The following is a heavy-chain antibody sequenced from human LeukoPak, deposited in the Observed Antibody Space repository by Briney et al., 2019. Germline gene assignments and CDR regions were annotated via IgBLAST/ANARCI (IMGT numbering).Heavy chain of an antibody. D-gene: IGHD3-16*02. V-gene: IGHV1-3*02. CDR2: SNTGNRNT. CDR3: ARESFSVMLY. J-gene: IGHJ4*02. CDR1: GYTFTRYA. Sequence: GASVKVSCKASGYTFTRYAIHWVRQAPGQRLECMGWSNTGNRNTKYSQQFQGRVTITADESTSTAYMELSSLRSEDTAVYYCARESFSVMLYWGQGTLVTVSS.